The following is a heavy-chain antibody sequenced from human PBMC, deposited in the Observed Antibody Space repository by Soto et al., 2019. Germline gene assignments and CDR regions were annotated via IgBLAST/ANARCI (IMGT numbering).Heavy chain of an antibody. D-gene: IGHD3-10*01. CDR1: GGSFSGYY. Sequence: SETLSLTCDVYGGSFSGYYWSWIRQSPGKGLEWIGQIKHSGGTNYNPLLKSRVTISVDTPRNQFSLKLSSVTAADTAVYFCARTFYLRSGTYFAWFVSWGQGILVNVFS. V-gene: IGHV4-34*01. CDR2: IKHSGGT. CDR3: ARTFYLRSGTYFAWFVS. J-gene: IGHJ5*01.